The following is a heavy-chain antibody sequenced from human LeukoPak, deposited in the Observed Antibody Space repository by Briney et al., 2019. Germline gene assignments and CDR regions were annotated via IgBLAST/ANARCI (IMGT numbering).Heavy chain of an antibody. Sequence: GASVKVSCKASGYTFTSYYMHWVRQAPGQGLEWMGIINPSGGSTSYAQKFQGRVTLTRDTSISTAYMELSRLTSDDTAVYYCARTYRSSWYEGIDYWGQGTLVTVSS. V-gene: IGHV1-46*01. CDR2: INPSGGST. J-gene: IGHJ4*02. CDR3: ARTYRSSWYEGIDY. CDR1: GYTFTSYY. D-gene: IGHD6-13*01.